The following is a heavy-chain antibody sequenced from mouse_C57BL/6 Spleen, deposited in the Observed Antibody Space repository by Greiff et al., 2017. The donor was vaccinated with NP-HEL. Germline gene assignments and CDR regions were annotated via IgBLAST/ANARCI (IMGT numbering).Heavy chain of an antibody. CDR3: ADSSGGSYFCC. CDR2: IYPGDGDN. J-gene: IGHJ2*01. V-gene: IGHV1-82*01. D-gene: IGHD3-2*02. Sequence: QVQLQQSGPELGKPGASVKISCKASGYAFSSSWMNWVKQRPGKGLEWIGRIYPGDGDNNYKGKFKGKATLTADKSSSTAYMQLSSLTSVDSAVYFCADSSGGSYFCCWGQGTTLTVSS. CDR1: GYAFSSSW.